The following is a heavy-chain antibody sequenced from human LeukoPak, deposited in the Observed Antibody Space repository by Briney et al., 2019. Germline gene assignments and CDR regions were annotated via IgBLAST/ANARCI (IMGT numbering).Heavy chain of an antibody. V-gene: IGHV4-38-2*02. J-gene: IGHJ5*02. CDR2: IYHSGST. CDR1: GYSISSGYY. Sequence: PSETLSLTCAVSGYSISSGYYWGWIRQPPGKGLEWIGSIYHSGSTYYNPSLKSRVTISVDTSKNQFSLKLSSVTAADTAVYYCARESFWFDPWGQGTLVTVSS. CDR3: ARESFWFDP.